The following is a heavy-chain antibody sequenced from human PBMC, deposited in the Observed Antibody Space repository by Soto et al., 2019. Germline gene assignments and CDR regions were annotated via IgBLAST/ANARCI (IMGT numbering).Heavy chain of an antibody. CDR2: IIPILGIA. CDR3: ARTVSAPIGSRYYYGMDV. CDR1: GGTFSSYT. V-gene: IGHV1-69*02. Sequence: QVQLVQSGAEVKKPGSSVKVSCKASGGTFSSYTISWVRQAPGQGLEWMGRIIPILGIANYAQKFQGSVTIAADKSASTAYMELSSLRAEDTAVNYWARTVSAPIGSRYYYGMDVWGQGTTVTVSS. J-gene: IGHJ6*02. D-gene: IGHD6-13*01.